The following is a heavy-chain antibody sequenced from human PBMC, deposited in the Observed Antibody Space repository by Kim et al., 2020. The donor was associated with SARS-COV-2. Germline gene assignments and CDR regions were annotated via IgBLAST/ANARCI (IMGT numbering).Heavy chain of an antibody. V-gene: IGHV3-30*18. Sequence: GGSLRLSCAASGFTFSSYGMYWVRQAPGKGLEWVAVISYDGSNKYYADSVKGRFTISRDNSKNTLYLQMNSLRAEDTAVYYCAKAPARGKYNWNSIDYWGQGTLVTVSS. CDR1: GFTFSSYG. J-gene: IGHJ4*02. CDR3: AKAPARGKYNWNSIDY. D-gene: IGHD1-7*01. CDR2: ISYDGSNK.